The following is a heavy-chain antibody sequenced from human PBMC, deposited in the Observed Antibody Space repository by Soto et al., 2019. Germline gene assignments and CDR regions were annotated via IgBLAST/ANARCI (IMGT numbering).Heavy chain of an antibody. Sequence: PSETLSLTCTVSGGSISSSSYYWGWIRQPPGKGLEWIGSIYYSGSTYYNPSLKSRVTISVDTSKNQFSLKLSSVTAADTAVYYCASHKGPPWFGEVYGMDVWGQGTTVTVSS. CDR1: GGSISSSSYY. CDR3: ASHKGPPWFGEVYGMDV. V-gene: IGHV4-39*07. D-gene: IGHD3-10*01. CDR2: IYYSGST. J-gene: IGHJ6*02.